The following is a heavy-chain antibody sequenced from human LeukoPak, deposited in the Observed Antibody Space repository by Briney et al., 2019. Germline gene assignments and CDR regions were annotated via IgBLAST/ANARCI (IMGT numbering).Heavy chain of an antibody. Sequence: SETLSLTCTVSGASIGDFYWNWVRQPPGKGLEWIGYFYYSGNTHYNPSLKSRVTISVDTSKNHFSLKLTSVTAADTAVYYCARDEGNWFDPWGQGTLVTVSS. V-gene: IGHV4-59*01. CDR2: FYYSGNT. CDR3: ARDEGNWFDP. CDR1: GASIGDFY. J-gene: IGHJ5*02.